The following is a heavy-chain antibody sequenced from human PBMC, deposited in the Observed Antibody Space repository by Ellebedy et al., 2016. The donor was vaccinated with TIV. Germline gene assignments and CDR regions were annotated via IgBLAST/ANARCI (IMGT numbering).Heavy chain of an antibody. D-gene: IGHD6-6*01. Sequence: TDYNPSLKRRATILVDTSKNQFSLKLSSVTAADTAVYYCARAAPYSSSFDYWGQGTLVTVSS. CDR2: T. CDR3: ARAAPYSSSFDY. V-gene: IGHV4-30-4*07. J-gene: IGHJ4*02.